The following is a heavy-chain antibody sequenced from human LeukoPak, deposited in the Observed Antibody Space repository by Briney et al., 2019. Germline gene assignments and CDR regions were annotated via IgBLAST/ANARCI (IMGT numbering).Heavy chain of an antibody. J-gene: IGHJ6*02. CDR3: ARDPGYSYGPYYYYYGMDV. Sequence: GGSLRLSCAASGFTFSSYAMHWVRQAPGKGLEWVANIKQDGSEKYYVDSVKGRFTISRDNAKNSLYLQMNSLRAEDTAVYYCARDPGYSYGPYYYYYGMDVWGQGTTVTVSS. V-gene: IGHV3-7*01. CDR1: GFTFSSYA. CDR2: IKQDGSEK. D-gene: IGHD5-18*01.